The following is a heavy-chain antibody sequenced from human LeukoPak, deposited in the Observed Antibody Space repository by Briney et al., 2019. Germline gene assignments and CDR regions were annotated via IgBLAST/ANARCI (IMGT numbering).Heavy chain of an antibody. D-gene: IGHD6-13*01. V-gene: IGHV3-7*01. CDR1: GFTFSSYW. CDR2: IKQDGSEK. Sequence: GGSLRLSCAASGFTFSSYWMSWVRQAPGKGLEWVANIKQDGSEKYYVDSVKGRFTISRDNAKNSLYLQMNSLRAEDTAVYYCARVAYIAAAGTAWFDPWGQGTLVTVSS. CDR3: ARVAYIAAAGTAWFDP. J-gene: IGHJ5*02.